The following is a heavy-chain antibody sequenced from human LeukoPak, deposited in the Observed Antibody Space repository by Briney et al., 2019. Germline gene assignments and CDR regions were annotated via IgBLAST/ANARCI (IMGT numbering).Heavy chain of an antibody. Sequence: PSETLSLTCAVYGGSFSGYYWSWIRQPPGKGLEWIGEIYHSGGTKYNPSPKSRVTISVDTSKNQFSLKLSSVTAADTAMYYCARVKDPGGYYYYYYMDVWGKGTTVTVSS. J-gene: IGHJ6*03. CDR2: IYHSGGT. V-gene: IGHV4-34*01. D-gene: IGHD3-16*01. CDR3: ARVKDPGGYYYYYYMDV. CDR1: GGSFSGYY.